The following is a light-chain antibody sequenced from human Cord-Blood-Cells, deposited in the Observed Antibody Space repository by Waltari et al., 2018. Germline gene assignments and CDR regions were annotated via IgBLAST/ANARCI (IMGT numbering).Light chain of an antibody. J-gene: IGLJ3*02. V-gene: IGLV2-8*01. Sequence: QSALTQPPSASGSPGQSVTISCTGTSRDVGGYNYVSWYQQHPGKAPRLMIYVVSKRPSGVPDRFSGSKSGNTASLTVSGLQAEDEADYYCSSYAGSNNLVFGGGTKLTVL. CDR2: VVS. CDR1: SRDVGGYNY. CDR3: SSYAGSNNLV.